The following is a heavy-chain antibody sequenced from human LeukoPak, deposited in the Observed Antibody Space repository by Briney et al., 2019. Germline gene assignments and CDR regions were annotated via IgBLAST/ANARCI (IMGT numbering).Heavy chain of an antibody. Sequence: PGGSLRLSCAASGFTFSGYGLSWVRQAPGMGLEWVSAISGSGGSTYYADSVKGRFTISRDNSKNTLYLQMNSLRAEDTAVYYCAKDGLVGALGYFDYWGQGTLVTVSS. CDR1: GFTFSGYG. CDR3: AKDGLVGALGYFDY. V-gene: IGHV3-23*01. D-gene: IGHD1-26*01. CDR2: ISGSGGST. J-gene: IGHJ4*02.